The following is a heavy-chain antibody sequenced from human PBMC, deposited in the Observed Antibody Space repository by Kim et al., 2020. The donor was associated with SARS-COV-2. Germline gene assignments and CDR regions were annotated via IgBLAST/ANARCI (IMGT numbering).Heavy chain of an antibody. CDR3: AKDVDIWGVNPVFDY. Sequence: GGSLRLSCAASGFTFSSYAMSWVRQAPGKGLEWVSAISGSGGSTYYADSVKGRFTISRDNSKNTLYLQMNSLRAEDTAVYYCAKDVDIWGVNPVFDYWGQGTLVTVSS. J-gene: IGHJ4*02. CDR2: ISGSGGST. V-gene: IGHV3-23*01. D-gene: IGHD3-9*01. CDR1: GFTFSSYA.